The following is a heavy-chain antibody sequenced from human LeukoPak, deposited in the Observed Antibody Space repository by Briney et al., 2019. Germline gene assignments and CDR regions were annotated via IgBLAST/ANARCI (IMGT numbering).Heavy chain of an antibody. CDR2: IVVGSGNT. CDR1: GFTFASSA. J-gene: IGHJ4*02. D-gene: IGHD3-16*01. V-gene: IGHV1-58*02. Sequence: ASVKVSCKASGFTFASSAMQWVRQARGQRLEWIGWIVVGSGNTNYAQKFQERVTITRDMSTSTVYMELSSLRSEDTAVYYCAADDQQLILWGQGTLVTVSS. CDR3: AADDQQLIL.